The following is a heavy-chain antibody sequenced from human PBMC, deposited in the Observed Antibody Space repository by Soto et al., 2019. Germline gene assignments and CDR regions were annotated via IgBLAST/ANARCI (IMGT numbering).Heavy chain of an antibody. D-gene: IGHD6-6*01. CDR3: ARVLAARASRDFDY. Sequence: SETKSLRCSVSGGSISSYGWGWIRQHPGKGLNWIGEINPSGETNYNTSLKSRVTISVATSKNQFSLKLSSVTAADTAVYYCARVLAARASRDFDYWGQGTLVTVSS. CDR2: INPSGET. J-gene: IGHJ4*02. V-gene: IGHV4-34*01. CDR1: GGSISSYG.